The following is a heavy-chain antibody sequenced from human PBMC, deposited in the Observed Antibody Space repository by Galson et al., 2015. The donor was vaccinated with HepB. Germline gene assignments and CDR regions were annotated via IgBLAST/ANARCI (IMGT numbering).Heavy chain of an antibody. CDR1: GFTFSSYG. J-gene: IGHJ3*02. V-gene: IGHV3-33*01. D-gene: IGHD3-22*01. CDR3: AREKGYYDSSGYGDAFDI. CDR2: IWYDGSNK. Sequence: SLRLSCAASGFTFSSYGMHWVRQAPGKGLEWVAVIWYDGSNKYYADSVKGRFTISRDNSKNTLYLQMNSLRAEDTAVYYCAREKGYYDSSGYGDAFDIWGQGTMVTVSS.